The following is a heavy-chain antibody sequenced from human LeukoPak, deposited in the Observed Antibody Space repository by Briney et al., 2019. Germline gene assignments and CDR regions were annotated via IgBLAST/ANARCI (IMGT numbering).Heavy chain of an antibody. CDR1: GGSISAHY. V-gene: IGHV4-59*11. CDR3: AKFGNYPVHVSYSYYYLDV. Sequence: SETLSLTRTVSGGSISAHYWSWLRQPPGKGLEYVGDVYYTGTTNYNPSLESRVTMSVDTSKNQFSLRLTSVTAAVTAVYYCAKFGNYPVHVSYSYYYLDVWGKGTTVTVSS. D-gene: IGHD1-7*01. CDR2: VYYTGTT. J-gene: IGHJ6*03.